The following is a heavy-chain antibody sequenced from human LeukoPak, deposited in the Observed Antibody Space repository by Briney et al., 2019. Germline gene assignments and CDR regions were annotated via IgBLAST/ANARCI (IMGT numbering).Heavy chain of an antibody. CDR2: ISGSGGST. CDR1: GFTFSSYA. V-gene: IGHV3-23*01. Sequence: GGSLRLSCAASGFTFSSYAMSWVRQAPGKGLDWVSAISGSGGSTYYADSVRGRFTVSRDTSKSTLFLQMNSLRADDTATYFCAKDIFRWSFDYWAQGVLVTVSS. J-gene: IGHJ4*02. D-gene: IGHD3-10*01. CDR3: AKDIFRWSFDY.